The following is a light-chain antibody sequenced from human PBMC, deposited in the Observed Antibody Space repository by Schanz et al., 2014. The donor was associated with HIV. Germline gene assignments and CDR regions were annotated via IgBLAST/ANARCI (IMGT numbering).Light chain of an antibody. CDR1: QSMSSSY. J-gene: IGKJ4*01. V-gene: IGKV3D-20*02. CDR3: QQRGNLFT. Sequence: EIVLTQSPGTLSLSPGERVTLSYRASQSMSSSYLAWYQQKPGQAPRLLIYGASNRATGIPARFSGSGSGTDFTLTISGLESEDFAVYYCQQRGNLFTFGGGTKVEIK. CDR2: GAS.